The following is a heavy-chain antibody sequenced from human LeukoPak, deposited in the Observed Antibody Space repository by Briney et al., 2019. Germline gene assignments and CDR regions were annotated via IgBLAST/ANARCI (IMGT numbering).Heavy chain of an antibody. V-gene: IGHV3-53*01. CDR3: AKGGVGAKGKFDY. Sequence: GGSLRLSFAASGFIVSNNYMSWVRQAPGKGLEWVSVIYSGGSTYYADSEKGRFTISRDNSKNTLYLQMNSLRAEDTAVYYCAKGGVGAKGKFDYWGQGTLVTVSS. CDR1: GFIVSNNY. D-gene: IGHD1-26*01. CDR2: IYSGGST. J-gene: IGHJ4*02.